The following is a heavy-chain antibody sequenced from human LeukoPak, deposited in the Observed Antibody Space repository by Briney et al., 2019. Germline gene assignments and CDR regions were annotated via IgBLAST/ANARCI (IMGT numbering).Heavy chain of an antibody. D-gene: IGHD1-26*01. Sequence: GASVKVSCKASGYTFTGYYMHWVRQAPGQRLEWMGWINPNSGGTNYAQKFQGRVTMTRDTSISTAYMELSRLRSDDTAVYYCARRTLVGATHFDYWGQGTLVTVSS. CDR2: INPNSGGT. CDR1: GYTFTGYY. CDR3: ARRTLVGATHFDY. J-gene: IGHJ4*02. V-gene: IGHV1-2*02.